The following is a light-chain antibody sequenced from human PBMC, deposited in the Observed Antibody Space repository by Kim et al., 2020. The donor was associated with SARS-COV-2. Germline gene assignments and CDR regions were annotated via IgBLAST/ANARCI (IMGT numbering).Light chain of an antibody. CDR1: QDIRND. CDR3: LQDYNYPYT. J-gene: IGKJ2*01. CDR2: AAS. V-gene: IGKV1-6*01. Sequence: SASIGDRVTITCRASQDIRNDLGWYQQKPGKAPELLIYAASSLQSGVPSRFAGNGSGTDFTLTISSLQPEDFATYYCLQDYNYPYTFGQGTKLEI.